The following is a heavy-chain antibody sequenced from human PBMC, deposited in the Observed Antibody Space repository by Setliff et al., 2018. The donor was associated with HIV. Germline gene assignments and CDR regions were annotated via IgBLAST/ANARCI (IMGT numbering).Heavy chain of an antibody. CDR1: GGTISSGSYY. J-gene: IGHJ6*03. D-gene: IGHD4-17*01. V-gene: IGHV4-61*09. CDR3: ARGNSRRLRVHYYYYYMDV. Sequence: TLSLTCTVSGGTISSGSYYWSWIRQPAGKGLEWIGHIYTSGNTNHNPSLKSRVTISVDTSENQFSLKLSSVTAADTAVYYCARGNSRRLRVHYYYYYMDVWGKGTTVTVSS. CDR2: IYTSGNT.